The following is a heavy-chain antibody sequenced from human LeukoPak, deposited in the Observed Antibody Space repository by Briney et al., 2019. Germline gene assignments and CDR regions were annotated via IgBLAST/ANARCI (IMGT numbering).Heavy chain of an antibody. CDR3: ARHYSGSWYSNYFDY. Sequence: GGSLRLSCAASGFIFSSFWMHWVRQVPGKGLVWVSHINSDGRKTDYADSVKGRSTISRDNDKNSLYLQMNSLRAEDTAVYYCARHYSGSWYSNYFDYWGQGTLVTVSS. J-gene: IGHJ4*02. CDR1: GFIFSSFW. D-gene: IGHD6-13*01. CDR2: INSDGRKT. V-gene: IGHV3-74*01.